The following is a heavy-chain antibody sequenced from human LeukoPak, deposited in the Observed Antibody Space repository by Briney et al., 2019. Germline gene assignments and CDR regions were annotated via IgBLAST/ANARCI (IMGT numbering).Heavy chain of an antibody. D-gene: IGHD6-19*01. CDR3: FADIAVAGYYDY. Sequence: PGGSLRLSCAASGFTFSNYSMNWVRQAPGKGLEWVSSISSSSSYIYYADSVKGRFTISRDNAKNSLYLQMNSLRAEDTAVYYCFADIAVAGYYDYWGQGTLVTVSS. J-gene: IGHJ4*02. CDR2: ISSSSSYI. CDR1: GFTFSNYS. V-gene: IGHV3-21*01.